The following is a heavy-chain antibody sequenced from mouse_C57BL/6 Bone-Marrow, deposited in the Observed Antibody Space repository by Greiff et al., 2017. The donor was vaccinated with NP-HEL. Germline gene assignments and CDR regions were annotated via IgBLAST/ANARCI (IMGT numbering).Heavy chain of an antibody. Sequence: QVQLKQPGAELVRPGSSVKLSCKASGYTFTSYWMHWVKQRPIQGLEWIGNIDPSDSETHYNQKFKDKATLTVDKSSSTAYMQLSSLTSEDSAVYYCARLRWLPWYFDVWGTGTTVTVSS. CDR2: IDPSDSET. CDR1: GYTFTSYW. J-gene: IGHJ1*03. V-gene: IGHV1-52*01. D-gene: IGHD2-3*01. CDR3: ARLRWLPWYFDV.